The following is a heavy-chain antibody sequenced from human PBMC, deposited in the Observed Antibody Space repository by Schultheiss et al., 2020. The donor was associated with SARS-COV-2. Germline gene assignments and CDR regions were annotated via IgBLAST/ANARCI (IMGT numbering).Heavy chain of an antibody. D-gene: IGHD3-22*01. J-gene: IGHJ4*02. Sequence: SETLSLTCAVYGGSFSGDSWSWLRQPPGTGLKWIGESHCTGSANCNPSLKSRVSISLGTSKNHFSLRLISVTAADTAVYYCASGSSGYLLWGQGTLVTVSS. CDR3: ASGSSGYLL. CDR1: GGSFSGDS. CDR2: SHCTGSA. V-gene: IGHV4-34*01.